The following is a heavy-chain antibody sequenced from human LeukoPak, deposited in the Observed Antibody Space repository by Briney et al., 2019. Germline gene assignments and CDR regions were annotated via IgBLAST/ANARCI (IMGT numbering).Heavy chain of an antibody. CDR3: ARGSTTTGFDY. V-gene: IGHV3-21*01. CDR2: ISSSSSYI. J-gene: IGHJ4*02. CDR1: GFTFSSYS. Sequence: PGGSLRLSCAASGFTFSSYSMNWVGQAPGKGREGVSSISSSSSYIYYADSVRGRFTISRDNAKNSLYLQMNSLRAEDTAVYYCARGSTTTGFDYWGQGTLVTVSS. D-gene: IGHD2-2*01.